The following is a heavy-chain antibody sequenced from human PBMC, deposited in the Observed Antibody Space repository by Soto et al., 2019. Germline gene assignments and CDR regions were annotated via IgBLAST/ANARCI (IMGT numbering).Heavy chain of an antibody. D-gene: IGHD1-26*01. Sequence: GGSLRLSCAASGFTFSGSAMHWVRQDSGKGLEWDGRIRSKANSYATAYAASVKGRFTISRDDSKNTAYLQMNSLKTEDTAVYYCTRRRSDSGRYYYYYGMDVWGQGTTVTVSS. CDR3: TRRRSDSGRYYYYYGMDV. V-gene: IGHV3-73*01. CDR1: GFTFSGSA. J-gene: IGHJ6*02. CDR2: IRSKANSYAT.